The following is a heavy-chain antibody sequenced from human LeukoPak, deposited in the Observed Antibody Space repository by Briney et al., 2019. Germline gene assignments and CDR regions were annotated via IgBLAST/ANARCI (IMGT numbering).Heavy chain of an antibody. V-gene: IGHV3-20*04. CDR3: ASGGIYYGAAFDF. Sequence: GGSLRLSCAASGLTFGDYGMSWVRHAPGKGLEWVSGINWNGGSTGYADSVKGRFTISRDNAKNSLYLQMNSLRAEDTALYYCASGGIYYGAAFDFWGQGSLVTVSA. J-gene: IGHJ4*02. D-gene: IGHD1-26*01. CDR2: INWNGGST. CDR1: GLTFGDYG.